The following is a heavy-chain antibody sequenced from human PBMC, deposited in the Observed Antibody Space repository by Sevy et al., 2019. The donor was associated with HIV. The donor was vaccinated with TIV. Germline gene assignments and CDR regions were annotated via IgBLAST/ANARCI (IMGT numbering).Heavy chain of an antibody. CDR3: ARVAVYYDSSGYSPVAFDI. D-gene: IGHD3-22*01. CDR2: INPNSGGT. Sequence: ASVKASCKASGYTFTGYYMHWVRQAPGQGLEWMGWINPNSGGTNYAQKFQGRVTMTRDTSISTAYMELSRLRSDDTAVYYCARVAVYYDSSGYSPVAFDIWGQGTMVTVSS. V-gene: IGHV1-2*02. CDR1: GYTFTGYY. J-gene: IGHJ3*02.